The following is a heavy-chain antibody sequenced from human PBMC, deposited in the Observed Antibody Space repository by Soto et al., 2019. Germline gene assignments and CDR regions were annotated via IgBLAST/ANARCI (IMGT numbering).Heavy chain of an antibody. CDR1: GFTLNGYA. CDR3: AKDLYTHYSNSRGYYYYGMDV. V-gene: IGHV3-30*18. CDR2: ISHDGSNQ. D-gene: IGHD2-15*01. Sequence: QVQLVESGGGVVQPGRSLRLACAASGFTLNGYAMHWARQAPGKGLEWVALISHDGSNQYYAASVQGRFTISRDNDKNTLYLQTNNLRAEDTAVYYCAKDLYTHYSNSRGYYYYGMDVWGQGTTVTVSS. J-gene: IGHJ6*02.